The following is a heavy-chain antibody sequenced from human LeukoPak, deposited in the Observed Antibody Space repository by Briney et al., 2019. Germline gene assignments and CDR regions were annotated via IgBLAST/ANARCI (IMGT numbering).Heavy chain of an antibody. CDR2: IGASGTTR. J-gene: IGHJ6*03. Sequence: GGSLRLSCVVSGFPFHFYELNWVRQAPGKGLEWVSNIGASGTTRYYADSVKGRFSISRDNAKSSLYLQMNSLRVEDTAVYYCARDRSDGNYYMVVWGKGTTVIVSS. V-gene: IGHV3-48*03. CDR1: GFPFHFYE. D-gene: IGHD5-24*01. CDR3: ARDRSDGNYYMVV.